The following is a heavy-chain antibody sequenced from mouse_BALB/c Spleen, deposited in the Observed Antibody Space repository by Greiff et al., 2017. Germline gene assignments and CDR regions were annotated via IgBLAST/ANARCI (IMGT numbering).Heavy chain of an antibody. CDR3: ARGGMPGGRGDYFDY. CDR2: INPSNGRT. J-gene: IGHJ2*01. D-gene: IGHD1-1*02. V-gene: IGHV1S81*02. CDR1: GYTFTSYW. Sequence: QVQLQQPGAELVKPGASVKLSCKASGYTFTSYWMHWVKQRPGQGLEWIGEINPSNGRTNYNEKFKSKATLTVDKSSSTAYMQLSSLTSEDSAVYYCARGGMPGGRGDYFDYWGQGTTLTVSS.